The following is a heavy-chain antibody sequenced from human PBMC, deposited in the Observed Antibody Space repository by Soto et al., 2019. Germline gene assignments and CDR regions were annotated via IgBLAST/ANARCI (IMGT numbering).Heavy chain of an antibody. V-gene: IGHV1-69*01. CDR2: IIPIFSSR. J-gene: IGHJ6*02. Sequence: QVQLVQSGAEVKKPGSSVKVSCKTSRDTFNKYAFNWVRQAPGQGLEWMGWIIPIFSSRNYAEKFQGRVTITADDSTSTAYIKLRSLRFADTAVDYCARGETYLGVWGQGTTVTVSS. CDR1: RDTFNKYA. CDR3: ARGETYLGV. D-gene: IGHD3-16*01.